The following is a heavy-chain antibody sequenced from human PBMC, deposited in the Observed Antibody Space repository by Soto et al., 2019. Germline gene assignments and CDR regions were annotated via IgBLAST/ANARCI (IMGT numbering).Heavy chain of an antibody. CDR1: GASITSGNYY. V-gene: IGHV4-31*03. Sequence: PSETLSLTCTVSGASITSGNYYWNWIRQHPGKGLEWIGYIYYSGRTYYNPSLKRRITMSVDTSKNQFSLKLSSVTAADTAVYYCARDGHGVSYYYYAMDVWGQGTTVTVS. CDR2: IYYSGRT. D-gene: IGHD3-10*01. CDR3: ARDGHGVSYYYYAMDV. J-gene: IGHJ6*02.